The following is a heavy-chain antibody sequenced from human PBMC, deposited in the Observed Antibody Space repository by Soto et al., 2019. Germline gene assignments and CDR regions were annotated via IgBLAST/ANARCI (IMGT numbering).Heavy chain of an antibody. CDR3: ASLGVGDWANYYYYYGMDV. Sequence: PGESLKISCAAPGFTFSAYAMTWVRQAPGKGLEWVSAVTANGGSTYSADSVKGRFTIPRDNSKNTLFLQMNSLRAEDTAVYYCASLGVGDWANYYYYYGMDVWGQGTTVTVSS. CDR2: VTANGGST. D-gene: IGHD2-21*02. CDR1: GFTFSAYA. J-gene: IGHJ6*02. V-gene: IGHV3-23*01.